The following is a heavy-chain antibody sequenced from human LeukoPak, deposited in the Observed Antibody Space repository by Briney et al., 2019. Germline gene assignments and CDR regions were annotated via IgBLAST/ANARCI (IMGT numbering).Heavy chain of an antibody. J-gene: IGHJ6*03. CDR1: GGSISSYY. V-gene: IGHV4-4*07. CDR3: ARLAASSSWYTHVGYYYYMDV. CDR2: MYTSGSI. Sequence: SETLSLTCTVSGGSISSYYWSWIRQPAGKGLEWIGRMYTSGSIDYNPSLKSRVTMSVDTSKNQFSLKLSSVTAADTAVYYCARLAASSSWYTHVGYYYYMDVWGKGTTVTVSS. D-gene: IGHD6-13*01.